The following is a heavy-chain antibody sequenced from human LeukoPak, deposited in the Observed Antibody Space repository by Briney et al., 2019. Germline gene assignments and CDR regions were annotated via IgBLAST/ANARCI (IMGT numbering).Heavy chain of an antibody. V-gene: IGHV4-59*01. CDR2: IYYSGST. Sequence: SETLSLTCTVSGGSISRYYWSWIRQPPGKGREWIGYIYYSGSTNYNPSLKSRVTISVDTSKNQFSLKLSSVTAADTAVYYCARTGGVIDAFDIWGQGTMVTVSS. D-gene: IGHD3-16*01. J-gene: IGHJ3*02. CDR3: ARTGGVIDAFDI. CDR1: GGSISRYY.